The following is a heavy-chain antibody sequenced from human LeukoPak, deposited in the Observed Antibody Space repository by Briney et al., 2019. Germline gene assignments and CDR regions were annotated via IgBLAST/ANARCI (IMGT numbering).Heavy chain of an antibody. CDR1: GYTFTSYG. CDR3: ARETNRRYSSSWYYYYYYMDV. D-gene: IGHD6-13*01. CDR2: ISAYNGNT. Sequence: ASVKVSCKASGYTFTSYGISWVRQAPGQGLEWMGWISAYNGNTNYAQKLQGRVTMTTDTSTSTAYMELRSLRSDDTAVYYCARETNRRYSSSWYYYYYYMDVWGKGTTVTVSS. J-gene: IGHJ6*03. V-gene: IGHV1-18*01.